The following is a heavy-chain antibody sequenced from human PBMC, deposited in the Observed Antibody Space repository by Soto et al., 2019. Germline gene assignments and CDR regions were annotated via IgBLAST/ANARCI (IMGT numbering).Heavy chain of an antibody. CDR3: AKDDYGDYVASAFDI. J-gene: IGHJ3*02. V-gene: IGHV5-51*01. CDR2: IYPRDSRT. Sequence: GESLKISCKGSAYSFNTYWIAWVRQMPGKGLEWMGIIYPRDSRTRYSPSFQGQATISRDNSKNTLYLQMNSLRAEDTAVYYCAKDDYGDYVASAFDIWGQGTMVTV. CDR1: AYSFNTYW. D-gene: IGHD4-17*01.